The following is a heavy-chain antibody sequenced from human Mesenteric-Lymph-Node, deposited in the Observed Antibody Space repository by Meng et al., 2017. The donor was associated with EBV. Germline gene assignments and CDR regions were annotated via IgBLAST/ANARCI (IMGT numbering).Heavy chain of an antibody. CDR3: ARRGKVGAGY. Sequence: QVQSQQWGAGLLKPSETLSLTCAVYGGSFSGYYWSWIRQPPGKGLEWIGEINHSGSTNYNPSLKSRVTISVDTSKNQFSLKLSSVTAADTAVYYCARRGKVGAGYWGQGTLVTVSS. J-gene: IGHJ4*02. CDR2: INHSGST. V-gene: IGHV4-34*01. CDR1: GGSFSGYY. D-gene: IGHD1-26*01.